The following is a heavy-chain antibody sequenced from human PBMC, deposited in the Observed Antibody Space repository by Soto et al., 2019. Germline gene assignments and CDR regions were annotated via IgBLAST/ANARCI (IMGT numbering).Heavy chain of an antibody. Sequence: QVQLVESGGGVVQPGRSLRLSCAASGFTFSSYAMHWVRQAPGKGLEWVAVISYDGSNKYYADSVKGRFTISRDNSKNTLYLQMNSLRAEDTAVYYCSRDGDYDYCLDGPRNWFDPWGQGTLVTVSS. CDR3: SRDGDYDYCLDGPRNWFDP. V-gene: IGHV3-30-3*01. J-gene: IGHJ5*02. D-gene: IGHD3-22*01. CDR1: GFTFSSYA. CDR2: ISYDGSNK.